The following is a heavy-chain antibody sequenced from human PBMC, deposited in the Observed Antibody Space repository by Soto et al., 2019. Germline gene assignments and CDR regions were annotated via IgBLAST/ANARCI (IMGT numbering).Heavy chain of an antibody. CDR2: IYYSGST. Sequence: QVQLQESGPGLVKPSETLSLTCTVSGGSISSYYWSWIRQPPGKGLEWIGYIYYSGSTNYNPSLNSRVTLSVDTSKNQFSLKLSSVPAADTAVYYCATQPGRYCSGGSCYVDDAFDIWGQGTMVTVSS. CDR3: ATQPGRYCSGGSCYVDDAFDI. CDR1: GGSISSYY. V-gene: IGHV4-59*01. D-gene: IGHD2-15*01. J-gene: IGHJ3*02.